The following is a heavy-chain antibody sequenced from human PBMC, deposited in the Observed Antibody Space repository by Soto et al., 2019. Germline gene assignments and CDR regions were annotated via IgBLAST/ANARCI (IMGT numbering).Heavy chain of an antibody. D-gene: IGHD6-13*01. CDR1: GYRFTSYW. CDR3: ARVGSSSWYWFEY. V-gene: IGHV5-51*01. J-gene: IGHJ5*01. Sequence: PGESLKISCEGSGYRFTSYWIGWVRQMPGKGLEWMGIIYPGDSDTSYSPSFQGQVTISADKSISTAYLQWSSLKASDTAMYYCARVGSSSWYWFEYWGQGTLVTVSS. CDR2: IYPGDSDT.